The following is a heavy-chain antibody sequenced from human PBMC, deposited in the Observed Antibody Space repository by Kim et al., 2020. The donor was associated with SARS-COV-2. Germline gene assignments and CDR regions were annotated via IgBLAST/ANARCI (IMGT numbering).Heavy chain of an antibody. V-gene: IGHV3-23*01. Sequence: GGSLRLSCAASGFTFSSYAMSWVRQAPGKGLEWVSAISGSGGSTYYADSVKGRFTISRDNSKNTLYLQMNSLRAEDTAVYYCAKTRRILYSSSPDYFDYWGQGTLVTVSS. CDR2: ISGSGGST. CDR3: AKTRRILYSSSPDYFDY. D-gene: IGHD6-6*01. J-gene: IGHJ4*02. CDR1: GFTFSSYA.